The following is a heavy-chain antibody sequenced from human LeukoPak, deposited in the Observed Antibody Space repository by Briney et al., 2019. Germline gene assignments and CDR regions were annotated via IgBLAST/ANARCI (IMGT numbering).Heavy chain of an antibody. CDR3: STLTYYYDSSGYYYFDY. CDR1: GGSISSYY. CDR2: IYYSGST. V-gene: IGHV4-59*05. J-gene: IGHJ4*02. D-gene: IGHD3-22*01. Sequence: SETLSLTCTVSGGSISSYYWSWIRQPPGKGLEWIGSIYYSGSTYYNPSLKSRVTISVDTSKNQFSLKLSSVTAADTALYYCSTLTYYYDSSGYYYFDYWGQGTLVTVSS.